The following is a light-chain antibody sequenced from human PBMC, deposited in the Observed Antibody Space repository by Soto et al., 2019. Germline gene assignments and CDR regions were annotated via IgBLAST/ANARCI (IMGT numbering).Light chain of an antibody. Sequence: DIQMTQSPSSLSASLGDRVTITCRASQGISNNLAWYQQRPGKVPKVLIFGASTLERGVPPRFSGSGSGTDFTLTISRLQPEDVATYYCQTYNSAPFTFGPGTKVDIK. J-gene: IGKJ3*01. V-gene: IGKV1-27*01. CDR2: GAS. CDR1: QGISNN. CDR3: QTYNSAPFT.